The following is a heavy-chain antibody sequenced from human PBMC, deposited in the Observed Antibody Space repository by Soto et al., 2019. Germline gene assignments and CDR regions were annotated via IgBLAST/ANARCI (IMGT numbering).Heavy chain of an antibody. V-gene: IGHV1-69*13. Sequence: ASVKVSCKASGGTFSSYAISWVRQAPGQGLEWMGGIIHIFGTANYAQKFQGRVTIAADESTSTAYMELSSLRSEDTAVYYCARPLELRYYYYGMDVWGQGTTVTVSS. CDR3: ARPLELRYYYYGMDV. D-gene: IGHD1-7*01. J-gene: IGHJ6*02. CDR2: IIHIFGTA. CDR1: GGTFSSYA.